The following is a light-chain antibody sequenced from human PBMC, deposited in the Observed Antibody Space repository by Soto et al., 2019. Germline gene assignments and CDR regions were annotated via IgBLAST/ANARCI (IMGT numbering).Light chain of an antibody. CDR2: DVI. J-gene: IGLJ3*02. CDR3: GLFTSSATWV. CDR1: SSDVGDYEH. V-gene: IGLV2-18*01. Sequence: QSALTQPPSVSGSPGQSVTISCTVTSSDVGDYEHVSWYQLAPGTAPKLLISDVINRPSGVPDRFSGSKSGNTPSRTISGLQAEDEADYYCGLFTSSATWVFGGGTKLTVL.